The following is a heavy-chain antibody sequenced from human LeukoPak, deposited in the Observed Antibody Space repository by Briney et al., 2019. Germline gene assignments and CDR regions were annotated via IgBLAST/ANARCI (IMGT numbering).Heavy chain of an antibody. CDR2: TRYDGSNK. V-gene: IGHV3-30*02. D-gene: IGHD1-26*01. J-gene: IGHJ6*03. Sequence: GGSLRLSCAASGFTFSTYGMHWVRQAPGKGLEWVAFTRYDGSNKYYADSVKGRFTISRDNSKNTLYLQMNSLRAEDTAVYYCAKYPGGFTGIVNYYHMDVWGKGTTVSVSS. CDR3: AKYPGGFTGIVNYYHMDV. CDR1: GFTFSTYG.